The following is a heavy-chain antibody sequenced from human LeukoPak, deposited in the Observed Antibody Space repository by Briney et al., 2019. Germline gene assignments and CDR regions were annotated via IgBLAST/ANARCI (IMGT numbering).Heavy chain of an antibody. CDR1: GGSFSGYY. V-gene: IGHV4-34*01. CDR3: ARRGYSNYVGWFDP. D-gene: IGHD4-11*01. CDR2: INHSGST. Sequence: SETLSLTCAVYGGSFSGYYWSWIRQPPGKGLEWIGEINHSGSTNYNPSLKSRVTISVDTSKNQFSLKLSSVTAADTAVYYCARRGYSNYVGWFDPWGQGTLVTVSS. J-gene: IGHJ5*02.